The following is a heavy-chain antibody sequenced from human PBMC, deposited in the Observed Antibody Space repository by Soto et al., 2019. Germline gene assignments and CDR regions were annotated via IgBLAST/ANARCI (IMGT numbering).Heavy chain of an antibody. CDR3: ARVVVPAAMPDSPYYYYMDV. J-gene: IGHJ6*03. D-gene: IGHD2-2*01. V-gene: IGHV1-18*01. Sequence: ASVKVSCKASGYTFTSYGISWVRQAPGQGLEWFGWISAYNGNTNYAQKLQGRVTMTTDTSTSTVYMELRSLRSDDTAVYYCARVVVPAAMPDSPYYYYMDVWGKGSTVTVSS. CDR1: GYTFTSYG. CDR2: ISAYNGNT.